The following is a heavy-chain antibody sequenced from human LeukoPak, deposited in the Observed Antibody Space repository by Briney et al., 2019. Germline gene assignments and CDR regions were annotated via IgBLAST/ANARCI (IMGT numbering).Heavy chain of an antibody. CDR1: GASISSDY. J-gene: IGHJ4*02. CDR3: ARGLWDNGDRFEY. CDR2: IYYSGST. V-gene: IGHV4-59*08. Sequence: SETLSLTCTVSGASISSDYWNWIRQPPGKGLERIGLIYYSGSTTYNPSLKSRVTISVDTSKNQISLNLNSVTAADTAVYYCARGLWDNGDRFEYWGPGTLVTVSS. D-gene: IGHD4-17*01.